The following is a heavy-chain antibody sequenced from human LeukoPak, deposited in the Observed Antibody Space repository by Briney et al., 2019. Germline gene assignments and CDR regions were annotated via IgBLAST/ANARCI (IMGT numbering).Heavy chain of an antibody. Sequence: GGSLRLSCAASGFTFSSYSMNWVRQAPGKGLEWVSSISSSSSYIYYADSVKGRFTISRDNAKNSLYLQMNSLRAEDTAVYYCAREVVLTMIVEDGGAFDIWGQGTMVTVSS. D-gene: IGHD3-22*01. CDR2: ISSSSSYI. CDR1: GFTFSSYS. V-gene: IGHV3-21*01. CDR3: AREVVLTMIVEDGGAFDI. J-gene: IGHJ3*02.